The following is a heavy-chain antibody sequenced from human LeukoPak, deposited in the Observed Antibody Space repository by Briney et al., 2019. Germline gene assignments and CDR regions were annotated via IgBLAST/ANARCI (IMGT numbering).Heavy chain of an antibody. CDR3: ARVIAVAGRGDYFDY. CDR2: IYYSGST. V-gene: IGHV4-59*01. Sequence: SETLSLTCTVSGGSISSYYWSWIRQPPGKGLEWIGYIYYSGSTNYNPSLKSRVTISVDTSKNQFSLKLSSVTAADTAVYYCARVIAVAGRGDYFDYWGQGTLVTVSS. J-gene: IGHJ4*02. CDR1: GGSISSYY. D-gene: IGHD6-19*01.